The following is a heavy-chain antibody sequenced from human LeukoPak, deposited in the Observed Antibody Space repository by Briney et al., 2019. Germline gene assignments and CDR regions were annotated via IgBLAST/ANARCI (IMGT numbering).Heavy chain of an antibody. V-gene: IGHV3-30*18. Sequence: GRSLRLSCAASGFTFSSYGMHWVRQAPGKGLEWVAVISYDGSNKYYADSVKGRFTISRDNSKNTLYLQMNSLRAEDTAVYYCAKDIAAAGGLFDYWGQGTLVTVSS. D-gene: IGHD6-13*01. J-gene: IGHJ4*02. CDR2: ISYDGSNK. CDR1: GFTFSSYG. CDR3: AKDIAAAGGLFDY.